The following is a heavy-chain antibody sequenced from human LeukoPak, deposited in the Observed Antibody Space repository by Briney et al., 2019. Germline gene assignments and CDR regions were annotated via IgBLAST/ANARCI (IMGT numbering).Heavy chain of an antibody. D-gene: IGHD3-3*01. V-gene: IGHV4-61*02. CDR1: GGSISSGSYY. Sequence: PSQTLSLTCTVSGGSISSGSYYWSWIRQPAGKGREWIGRIYTSGSTNYNPSLKSRVTISVDTSKNQFSLKLSSVTAADTAVYYCARENTIFGVVIAYYFDYWGQGTLVTVSS. CDR2: IYTSGST. CDR3: ARENTIFGVVIAYYFDY. J-gene: IGHJ4*02.